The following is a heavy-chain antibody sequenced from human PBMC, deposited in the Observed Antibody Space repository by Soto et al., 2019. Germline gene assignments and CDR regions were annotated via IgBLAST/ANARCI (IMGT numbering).Heavy chain of an antibody. D-gene: IGHD3-3*01. J-gene: IGHJ4*02. Sequence: GASVKVSCKASGGTLSSFAISWVRQAPGQGLEWMGGIIPIYDTTNYAQTFQGRVTITADESTNTAFMELSSLRSVDTAVYYRARARAERERSYDFWSGSFDYWGQGSLVTVSS. CDR2: IIPIYDTT. CDR3: ARARAERERSYDFWSGSFDY. V-gene: IGHV1-69*13. CDR1: GGTLSSFA.